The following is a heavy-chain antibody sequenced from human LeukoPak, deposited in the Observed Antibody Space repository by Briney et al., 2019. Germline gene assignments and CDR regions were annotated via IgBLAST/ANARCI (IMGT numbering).Heavy chain of an antibody. CDR2: INPNSGGT. J-gene: IGHJ3*02. V-gene: IGHV1-2*02. D-gene: IGHD4-17*01. CDR3: VHMTTVTKGAFDI. CDR1: GYTFTGYY. Sequence: GASVNVSCKASGYTFTGYYMHWVRQAPGQGLEWMGWINPNSGGTNYAQKFQGRVTMTRDTSISTAYMELSRLRSDDTAVYYCVHMTTVTKGAFDIWGQGTMVTVSS.